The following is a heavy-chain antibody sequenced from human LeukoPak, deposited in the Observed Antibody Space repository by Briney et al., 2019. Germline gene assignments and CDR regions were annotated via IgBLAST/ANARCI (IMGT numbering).Heavy chain of an antibody. J-gene: IGHJ4*02. D-gene: IGHD6-13*01. CDR2: IYYSGST. CDR3: ARMGSSQAFDY. V-gene: IGHV4-59*01. Sequence: SETLSLTCTVSGGSISSYYWSWTRQPPGRGLEWIGYIYYSGSTNYNPSLKSRVTISVDTSKNQFSLKLSSVTAADTAVYYCARMGSSQAFDYWGQGTLVTVSS. CDR1: GGSISSYY.